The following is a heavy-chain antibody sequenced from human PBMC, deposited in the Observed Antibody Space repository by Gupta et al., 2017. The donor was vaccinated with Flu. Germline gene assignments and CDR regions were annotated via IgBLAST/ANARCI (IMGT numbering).Heavy chain of an antibody. CDR2: ILPVIGAT. Sequence: QVQLVQSGAEVKRSGSSVKVSCKASGDTFSTYTFNWVRQAPGQGLEWMGGILPVIGATDYAQELQGRVTITADESRSTTYMELRSLNSDDTAVYYCVRLSPCGGDCYYLHHWGQGTLVTVSS. CDR1: GDTFSTYT. J-gene: IGHJ1*01. CDR3: VRLSPCGGDCYYLHH. V-gene: IGHV1-69*01. D-gene: IGHD2-21*02.